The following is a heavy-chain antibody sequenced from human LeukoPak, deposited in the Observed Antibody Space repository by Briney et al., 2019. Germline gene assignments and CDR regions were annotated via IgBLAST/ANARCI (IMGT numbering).Heavy chain of an antibody. CDR2: IYSGGNP. CDR3: ANRMSF. CDR1: GVNVSSYY. V-gene: IGHV3-53*04. J-gene: IGHJ4*02. Sequence: GGSLRLSCAASGVNVSSYYMSWVRQAPGKGLEWVSLIYSGGNPYYADSVKGRFTIYRHNTKNTLYLQMTNLRTEDTAIYYCANRMSFGGPGTLVTVSS. D-gene: IGHD3-10*01.